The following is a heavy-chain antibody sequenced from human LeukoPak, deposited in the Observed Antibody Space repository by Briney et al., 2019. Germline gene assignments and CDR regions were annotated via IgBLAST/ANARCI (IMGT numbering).Heavy chain of an antibody. Sequence: SETLSLTCTVSGGSISSSSYYWGWIRQPPGKGLEWIGSIYYSGSTYYNPSLKSRVTISVDTSKNQFSLKLSSVTAADTAVYYCARSRDGYNYLDYWGQGTLVTVSS. V-gene: IGHV4-39*07. J-gene: IGHJ4*02. CDR2: IYYSGST. D-gene: IGHD5-24*01. CDR1: GGSISSSSYY. CDR3: ARSRDGYNYLDY.